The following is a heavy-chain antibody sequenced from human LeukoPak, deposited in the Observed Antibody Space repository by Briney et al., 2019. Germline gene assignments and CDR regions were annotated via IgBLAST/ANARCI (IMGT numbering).Heavy chain of an antibody. CDR1: DYTFTSYG. V-gene: IGHV1-18*01. CDR2: ISAYNGNT. Sequence: GASVKVSCKASDYTFTSYGISWVRQAPGQGLEWMGWISAYNGNTNYAQKLQGRVTMTTDTSTSTAYMELRSLRSDDTAVYYCARAIPGYFGVVTMGYDAFDIWGQGTMVTVSS. J-gene: IGHJ3*02. D-gene: IGHD3-3*01. CDR3: ARAIPGYFGVVTMGYDAFDI.